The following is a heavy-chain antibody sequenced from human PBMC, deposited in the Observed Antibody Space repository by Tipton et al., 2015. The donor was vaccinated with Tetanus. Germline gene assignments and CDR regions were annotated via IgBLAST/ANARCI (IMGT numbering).Heavy chain of an antibody. V-gene: IGHV3-30*04. CDR2: ISYDGSNK. CDR1: GFTFSSYA. J-gene: IGHJ4*02. Sequence: RSLRLSCAASGFTFSSYAMHWVRQAPGKGLEWVAVISYDGSNKYYADSVKGRFIISRDNSKNTLYLQMNSLRAEDTAVYYCARDRGYYGSGSYTYFDYWGQGTLVTVSS. CDR3: ARDRGYYGSGSYTYFDY. D-gene: IGHD3-10*01.